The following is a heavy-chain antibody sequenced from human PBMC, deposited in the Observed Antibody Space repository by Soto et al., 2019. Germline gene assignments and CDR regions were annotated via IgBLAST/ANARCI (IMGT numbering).Heavy chain of an antibody. Sequence: SDTLSLTCAVSGGSFTSNNWWTWVRQPPGQGLEWIGEIYRTGSTNYNPSLKSRVTISLDKSENQFSLKLSSVTAADTAVYYCARADKWLSPFDYWGQGTLVTVS. D-gene: IGHD3-22*01. J-gene: IGHJ4*02. CDR3: ARADKWLSPFDY. CDR2: IYRTGST. CDR1: GGSFTSNNW. V-gene: IGHV4-4*02.